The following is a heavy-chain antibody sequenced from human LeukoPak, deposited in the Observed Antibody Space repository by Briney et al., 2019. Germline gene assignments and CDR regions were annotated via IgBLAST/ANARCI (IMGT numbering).Heavy chain of an antibody. CDR2: IYYSGST. Sequence: SQTLSLTCTVSGGSISSGDYYWSWIRQPPGKGLEWIGYIYYSGSTYYNPSLKSRVTISIDTSKNQFSLKLSSVTAADTAVYYCAKSRGYNYGSWDQYFDYWGQGTLVTVSS. CDR1: GGSISSGDYY. D-gene: IGHD5-18*01. V-gene: IGHV4-30-4*01. CDR3: AKSRGYNYGSWDQYFDY. J-gene: IGHJ4*02.